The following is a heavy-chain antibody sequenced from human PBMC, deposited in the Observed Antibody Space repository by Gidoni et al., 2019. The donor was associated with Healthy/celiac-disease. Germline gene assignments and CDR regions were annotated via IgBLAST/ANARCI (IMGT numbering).Heavy chain of an antibody. D-gene: IGHD4-17*01. CDR1: GGTFSSYA. J-gene: IGHJ4*02. V-gene: IGHV1-69*01. CDR2: IIPIFGTA. CDR3: ARVSPSTVTVALDYYFDY. Sequence: QVQLVQSGAEVKKPGSSVTVSCKASGGTFSSYAISWVRQAPGQGLEWMGGIIPIFGTANYAQKFQGRVTITADESTSTAYMELSSLRSEDTAVYYCARVSPSTVTVALDYYFDYWGQGTLVTVSS.